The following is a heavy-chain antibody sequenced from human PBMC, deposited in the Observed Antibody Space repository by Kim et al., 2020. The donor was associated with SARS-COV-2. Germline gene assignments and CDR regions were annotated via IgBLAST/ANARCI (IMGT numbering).Heavy chain of an antibody. D-gene: IGHD3-3*02. CDR2: ISWNGGSI. CDR1: GFTFDDCA. Sequence: GGSLRLSCAASGFTFDDCAMHWVRQAPGKGLEWVAGISWNGGSIGYADSVQGRFTISRDNARNSLYLVMKSPTVEDTAFYFCVRVPAGQLAPNFDFWGQG. CDR3: VRVPAGQLAPNFDF. J-gene: IGHJ4*02. V-gene: IGHV3-9*01.